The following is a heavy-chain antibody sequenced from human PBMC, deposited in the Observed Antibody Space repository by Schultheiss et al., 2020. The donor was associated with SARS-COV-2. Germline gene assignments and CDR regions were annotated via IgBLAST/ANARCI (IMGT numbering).Heavy chain of an antibody. J-gene: IGHJ4*02. Sequence: GGSLRLSCAASGFTFRGYWMLWVRQAPGKGLEWVSAISGSGGSTYYADSVKGRFTISRDNSKNTLYLQMNSLRAEDTAVYYCAKAGGGSRSYWGQGTLVTVSS. CDR1: GFTFRGYW. CDR3: AKAGGGSRSY. CDR2: ISGSGGST. D-gene: IGHD2-2*01. V-gene: IGHV3-23*01.